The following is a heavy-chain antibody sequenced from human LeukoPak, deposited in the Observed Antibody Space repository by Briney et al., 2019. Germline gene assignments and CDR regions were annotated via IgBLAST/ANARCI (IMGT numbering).Heavy chain of an antibody. CDR1: GFTFSDFE. CDR3: VREEGSTGYYFDN. Sequence: GGSLRLSCAASGFTFSDFEMHWVRQAPGRGLEWVSYTNSRGTTIYYAGSVRGRFTISRDNAKKSVYLQMNSLRDEDTALYYCVREEGSTGYYFDNWGQGTLVTVSS. J-gene: IGHJ4*02. V-gene: IGHV3-48*03. D-gene: IGHD3-22*01. CDR2: TNSRGTTI.